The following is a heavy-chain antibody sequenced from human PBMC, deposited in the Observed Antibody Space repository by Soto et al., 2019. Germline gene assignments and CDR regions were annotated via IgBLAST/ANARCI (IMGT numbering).Heavy chain of an antibody. J-gene: IGHJ2*01. Sequence: EVQLVESGGGLVQPGGSLRLSCAASGFTFSDCGMNWVRQAPGKGLEWVSYISSSSSTIYYADSVKGRFTISRDNAKTSLYLQMNSLRAEDTAVYYCARKGDYGDFDWYFDLWGRGTLVTVSS. CDR2: ISSSSSTI. V-gene: IGHV3-48*01. CDR1: GFTFSDCG. CDR3: ARKGDYGDFDWYFDL. D-gene: IGHD4-17*01.